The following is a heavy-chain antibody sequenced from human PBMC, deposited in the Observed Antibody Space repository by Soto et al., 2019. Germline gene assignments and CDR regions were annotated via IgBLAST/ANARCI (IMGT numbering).Heavy chain of an antibody. CDR1: GFTFDDYT. J-gene: IGHJ4*02. Sequence: GGSLRLSCAASGFTFDDYTMHWVRQAPGKGLEWVSLISWDGGSTYYADSVKGRFTISRDNSKNSLYLQMNSLRTEDTALDYCAKGDYYDSSGYYFGYWGQGTLVTVSS. CDR2: ISWDGGST. CDR3: AKGDYYDSSGYYFGY. V-gene: IGHV3-43*01. D-gene: IGHD3-22*01.